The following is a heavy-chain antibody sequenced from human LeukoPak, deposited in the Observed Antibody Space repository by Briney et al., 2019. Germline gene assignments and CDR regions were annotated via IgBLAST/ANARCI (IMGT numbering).Heavy chain of an antibody. CDR3: ARHAPTGTTVTTYLDG. J-gene: IGHJ4*02. V-gene: IGHV4-39*01. CDR1: GGSISSSSYY. CDR2: IYYSGST. D-gene: IGHD4-17*01. Sequence: SETLSLTCTVSGGSISSSSYYWGWIRQPPGKGLEWIGSIYYSGSTYYNPSLKSRVTISVDTSKNQFSLKLSSVTAADTAVYYCARHAPTGTTVTTYLDGWGQGTLVTVSS.